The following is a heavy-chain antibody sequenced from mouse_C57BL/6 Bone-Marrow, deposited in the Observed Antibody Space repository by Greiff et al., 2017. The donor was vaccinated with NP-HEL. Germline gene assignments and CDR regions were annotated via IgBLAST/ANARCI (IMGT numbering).Heavy chain of an antibody. D-gene: IGHD1-1*01. V-gene: IGHV1-64*01. J-gene: IGHJ4*01. CDR1: GYTFTSYW. Sequence: VQLQQPGAELVKPGASVKLSCKASGYTFTSYWMHWVKQRPGQGLEWIGMIHPNSGSTNYTEKFKIKATLTVDKSSSPAYMQLSSLTSEDSAVYYCARDYYGSRYYAMDYWGQGTSVTVSS. CDR2: IHPNSGST. CDR3: ARDYYGSRYYAMDY.